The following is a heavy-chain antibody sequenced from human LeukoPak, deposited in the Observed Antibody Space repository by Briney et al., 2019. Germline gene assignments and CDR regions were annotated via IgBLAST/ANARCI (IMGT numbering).Heavy chain of an antibody. CDR2: IYTSGST. Sequence: SETLSLTCTVSGGSISSYYWSWIRQPAGKGLEWIGRIYTSGSTNYNPSLKSRVTMSVDTSKNQFSLKPSSVTAADTAVYYCARLYGSGSSGYYYYYMDVWGKGTTVTVSS. J-gene: IGHJ6*03. CDR3: ARLYGSGSSGYYYYYMDV. D-gene: IGHD3-10*01. CDR1: GGSISSYY. V-gene: IGHV4-4*07.